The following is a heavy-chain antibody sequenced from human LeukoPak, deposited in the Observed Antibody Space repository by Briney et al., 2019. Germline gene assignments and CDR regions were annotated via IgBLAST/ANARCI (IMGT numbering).Heavy chain of an antibody. J-gene: IGHJ4*02. Sequence: GGSLRLSCAASGFTFTTYWMSWVLQAPGKVLEWVANINQDGSEKYYVDSVKGRFTISRDNAKNSLYLQMNSLRAEDTAVYFCVRAIGSNTLWGQGTLVTVSS. CDR3: VRAIGSNTL. CDR1: GFTFTTYW. D-gene: IGHD4-23*01. V-gene: IGHV3-7*01. CDR2: INQDGSEK.